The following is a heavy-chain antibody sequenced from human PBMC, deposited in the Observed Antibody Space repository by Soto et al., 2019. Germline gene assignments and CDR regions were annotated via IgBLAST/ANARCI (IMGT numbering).Heavy chain of an antibody. CDR1: GSTFSNAW. D-gene: IGHD5-12*01. Sequence: EVQLVESGGGLVKPGGSLRLSCAASGSTFSNAWMSWVRQAPGKGLEWVGRIKSKTDGGTTDYAAPVKGRFTISRDDSKNTLYLQMNSLKTENTAVYYCTTRGYDYYYGMDVWGQGTTVTVSS. V-gene: IGHV3-15*01. CDR2: IKSKTDGGTT. J-gene: IGHJ6*02. CDR3: TTRGYDYYYGMDV.